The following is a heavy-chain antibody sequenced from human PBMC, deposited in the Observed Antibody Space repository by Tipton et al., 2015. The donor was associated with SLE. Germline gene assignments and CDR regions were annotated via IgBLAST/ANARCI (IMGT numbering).Heavy chain of an antibody. D-gene: IGHD1-14*01. CDR3: ARARRTTPSHFDY. CDR2: IYHTGST. Sequence: TLSLTCTVSGGSISRIGYYWSWIRQHPGKGLEWIGYIYHTGSTYYNPSLESRLTISIDTSKNQFSLRLTSMTPADTALYYCARARRTTPSHFDYWGQGTLVTVSS. J-gene: IGHJ4*02. V-gene: IGHV4-31*02. CDR1: GGSISRIGYY.